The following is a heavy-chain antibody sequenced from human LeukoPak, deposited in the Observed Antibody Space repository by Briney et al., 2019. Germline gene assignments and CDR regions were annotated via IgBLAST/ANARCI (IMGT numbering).Heavy chain of an antibody. D-gene: IGHD4-17*01. CDR1: GFTFSSYA. CDR2: INSDGSST. J-gene: IGHJ4*02. Sequence: GGSLRLSCAASGFTFSSYAMSWVRQAPGKGLVWVSRINSDGSSTSYADSVKGRFTISRDNAKNTVYLQMNSLRDEDTAVYYCARVGPSTTAPIGYWGQGTLVTVSS. CDR3: ARVGPSTTAPIGY. V-gene: IGHV3-74*01.